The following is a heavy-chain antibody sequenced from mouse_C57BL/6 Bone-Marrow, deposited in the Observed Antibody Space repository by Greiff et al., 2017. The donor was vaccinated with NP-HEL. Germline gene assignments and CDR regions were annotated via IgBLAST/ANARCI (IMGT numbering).Heavy chain of an antibody. CDR3: ARGESYGAIFDY. J-gene: IGHJ2*01. D-gene: IGHD1-1*01. Sequence: QVHVKQSGPELVKPGASVKISCKASGYTFSTSWMNWMKQRPGKGLEWIGRIYPGDGDTHYSGNFEGKASLTADKSSNSAYMQLSSLTSEDSEVSFYARGESYGAIFDYWGQGTTLPVSS. V-gene: IGHV1-82*01. CDR1: GYTFSTSW. CDR2: IYPGDGDT.